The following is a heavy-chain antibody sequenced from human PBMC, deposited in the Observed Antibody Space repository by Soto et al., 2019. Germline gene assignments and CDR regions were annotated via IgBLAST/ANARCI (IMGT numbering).Heavy chain of an antibody. Sequence: GGSLRLSCAASGFTFSSYAMSWVRQAPGKGLEWVSAISGSGGSTYYADSVKGRFTISRDNSKNTLYLQMNSLRAEDTAVYYCAKDRSGSYYFPYYFDYWGQGTLVTVSS. CDR3: AKDRSGSYYFPYYFDY. CDR1: GFTFSSYA. D-gene: IGHD1-26*01. CDR2: ISGSGGST. V-gene: IGHV3-23*01. J-gene: IGHJ4*02.